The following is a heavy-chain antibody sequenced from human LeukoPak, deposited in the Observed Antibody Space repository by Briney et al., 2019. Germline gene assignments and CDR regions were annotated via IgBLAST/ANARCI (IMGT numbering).Heavy chain of an antibody. CDR2: ISGSGGST. J-gene: IGHJ4*02. CDR1: GFTFSSYW. V-gene: IGHV3-23*01. D-gene: IGHD3-22*01. Sequence: PGGSLRLSCGASGFTFSSYWMHWVRQAPGKGLEWVSAISGSGGSTYYADSVKGRFTISRDNSKNTLYLQMNSLRAEDTAVYYCAKDLYYDSSGAFDYWGQGTLVTVSS. CDR3: AKDLYYDSSGAFDY.